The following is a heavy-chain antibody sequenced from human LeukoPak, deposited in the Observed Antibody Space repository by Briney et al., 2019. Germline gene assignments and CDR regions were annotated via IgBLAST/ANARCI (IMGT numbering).Heavy chain of an antibody. CDR1: GFTLITYS. CDR3: ARLMSNAFDI. D-gene: IGHD5/OR15-5a*01. Sequence: GGSLRLSCAASGFTLITYSLNWIRQAPGKGLEWVSYISSSGSTMYYADSVKGRFIISRDSAKNSLYLQMNALRAEDTAVYYCARLMSNAFDIWGQGAMVTVSS. V-gene: IGHV3-48*01. J-gene: IGHJ3*02. CDR2: ISSSGSTM.